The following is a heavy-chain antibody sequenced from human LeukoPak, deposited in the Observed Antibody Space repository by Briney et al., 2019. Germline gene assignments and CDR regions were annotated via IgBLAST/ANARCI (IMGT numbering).Heavy chain of an antibody. D-gene: IGHD4-17*01. CDR2: ISGRGGST. CDR1: GFTFSSYA. V-gene: IGHV3-23*01. CDR3: AKDGVSTVTTYYFDY. Sequence: GGSLRLSCAASGFTFSSYAMSWVRQAPGKGLEWVSAISGRGGSTYYADSVKGRFTISRENSTNTLYLQMNSLRAEDTAVYYCAKDGVSTVTTYYFDYWGQGTLVTVSS. J-gene: IGHJ4*02.